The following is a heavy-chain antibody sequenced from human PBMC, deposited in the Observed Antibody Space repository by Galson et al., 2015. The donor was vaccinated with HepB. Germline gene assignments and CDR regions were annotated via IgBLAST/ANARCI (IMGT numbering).Heavy chain of an antibody. CDR2: TYYRSKWYN. J-gene: IGHJ4*02. D-gene: IGHD4-11*01. CDR3: AREGSWVTKGGEAYYFDY. V-gene: IGHV6-1*01. Sequence: CAISGDSVSSNSAAWNWIRQSPSRGLEWLGRTYYRSKWYNDYAVSVKSRITINPDTSKNQFSLQLNSVTPEDTAVYYCAREGSWVTKGGEAYYFDYWGQGTLVTVSS. CDR1: GDSVSSNSAA.